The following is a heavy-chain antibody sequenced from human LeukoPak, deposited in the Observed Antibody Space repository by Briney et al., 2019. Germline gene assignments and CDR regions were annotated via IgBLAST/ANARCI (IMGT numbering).Heavy chain of an antibody. CDR3: ARDQEGSGSYYNLQH. V-gene: IGHV3-30-3*01. CDR2: ISYDGSNK. CDR1: GFTFSSYW. D-gene: IGHD3-10*01. Sequence: GGSLRLSCAASGFTFSSYWMHWVRQAPGKGLEWVAVISYDGSNKYYADSVKGRFTISRDNSKNTLYLQMNSLRAEDTAVYYCARDQEGSGSYYNLQHGGQGTLVTVSS. J-gene: IGHJ1*01.